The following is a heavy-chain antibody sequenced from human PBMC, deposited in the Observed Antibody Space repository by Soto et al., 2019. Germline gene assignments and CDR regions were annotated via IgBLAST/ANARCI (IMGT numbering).Heavy chain of an antibody. CDR3: ARVFRRVVPAAIWFDP. Sequence: PGGSLRLSCAASGFTFSSYWMSWVRQAPGKGLEWVANIKQDGSEKYYVDSVKGRFTISRDNAKNSLYLQMNSLRAGDTAVYYCARVFRRVVPAAIWFDPWGQGTLVTVSS. CDR1: GFTFSSYW. J-gene: IGHJ5*02. CDR2: IKQDGSEK. V-gene: IGHV3-7*03. D-gene: IGHD2-2*01.